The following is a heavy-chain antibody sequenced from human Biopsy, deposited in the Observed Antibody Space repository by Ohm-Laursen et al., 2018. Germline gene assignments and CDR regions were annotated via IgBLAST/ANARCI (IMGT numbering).Heavy chain of an antibody. J-gene: IGHJ5*02. CDR2: INAKTGDT. V-gene: IGHV1-2*02. D-gene: IGHD3-22*01. CDR1: GYTFTGYH. CDR3: TRGGYYYDSLAYYYWFDP. Sequence: GASVKVSCKASGYTFTGYHVHWVRQAPGQGLEWMGWINAKTGDTNYAQKFQGRVTMTRDTSICTAYVDLSSLRSDDTAVYYCTRGGYYYDSLAYYYWFDPWGQGTLVTVSS.